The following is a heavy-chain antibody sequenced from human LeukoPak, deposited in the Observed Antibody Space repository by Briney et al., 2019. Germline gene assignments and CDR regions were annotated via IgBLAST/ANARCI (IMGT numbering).Heavy chain of an antibody. D-gene: IGHD3-9*01. J-gene: IGHJ5*02. CDR1: GYTFTSYG. CDR2: INTKSGDP. Sequence: ASVKVSCKASGYTFTSYGISWVRQAPGQGLEWMGWINTKSGDPTYAQGFTGRFVFSLDTSINTAYLQINSLKTEDTAVYYCARDNPPKNFDWLSYSYGWLDPWGQGTLVTVSS. V-gene: IGHV7-4-1*02. CDR3: ARDNPPKNFDWLSYSYGWLDP.